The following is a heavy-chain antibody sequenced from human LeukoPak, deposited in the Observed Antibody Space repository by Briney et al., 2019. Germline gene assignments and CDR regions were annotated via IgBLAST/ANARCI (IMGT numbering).Heavy chain of an antibody. J-gene: IGHJ4*02. D-gene: IGHD3-9*01. CDR1: GGSVSSGSYY. V-gene: IGHV4-61*01. Sequence: SETLSLTCTVSGGSVSSGSYYWSWIRQPPGKGLEWIGYIYYSGSTNYNPSLKSRVTISVDTSKNQFSLKLSSVTAADTAVYYCARSTNYDILFWGQGTLVTVSS. CDR3: ARSTNYDILF. CDR2: IYYSGST.